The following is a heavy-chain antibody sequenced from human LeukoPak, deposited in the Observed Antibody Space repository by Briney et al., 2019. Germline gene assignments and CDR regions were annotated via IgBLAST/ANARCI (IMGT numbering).Heavy chain of an antibody. CDR3: ATGSKYSSSWSGYYYYGMDV. J-gene: IGHJ6*02. CDR2: IYYRGRT. Sequence: SETLSLTCTVSGGSISSYYWSWLRQPPGKGLEWIGHIYYRGRTNYNPSLKSRVTISVDTSKTQFSLRLSSVTAADTAAYYCATGSKYSSSWSGYYYYGMDVWGQGTTVTVSS. CDR1: GGSISSYY. D-gene: IGHD6-13*01. V-gene: IGHV4-59*08.